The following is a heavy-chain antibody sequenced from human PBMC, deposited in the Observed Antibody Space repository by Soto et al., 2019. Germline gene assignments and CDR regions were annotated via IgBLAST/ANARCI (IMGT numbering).Heavy chain of an antibody. D-gene: IGHD6-6*01. CDR3: ARIGIAAPPYYYYGMDV. J-gene: IGHJ6*02. CDR1: GYTFTSYA. V-gene: IGHV1-3*01. Sequence: QVQLVQSGAEVKKPGASVKVSCKASGYTFTSYAMHWVRQAPGQRLEWMGWINAGNGNTKYSQKFQGRVTITRDTSASTAYMELSSLRSEDTAVYYCARIGIAAPPYYYYGMDVWGQGTTVPVSS. CDR2: INAGNGNT.